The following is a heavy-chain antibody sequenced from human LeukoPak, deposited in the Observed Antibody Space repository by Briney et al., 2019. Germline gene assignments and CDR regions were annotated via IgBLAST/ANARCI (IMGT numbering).Heavy chain of an antibody. D-gene: IGHD3-16*01. J-gene: IGHJ4*02. V-gene: IGHV1-46*01. Sequence: ASVKVSCKASGYTFTNYYIYWVRQAPGQGLEWMGIINPSGGITGYAQKFQGGVTMTRDTSTSTVYMELSSLRSDDTAVYYCARGLNVWDYWGQGTLVTVSS. CDR2: INPSGGIT. CDR1: GYTFTNYY. CDR3: ARGLNVWDY.